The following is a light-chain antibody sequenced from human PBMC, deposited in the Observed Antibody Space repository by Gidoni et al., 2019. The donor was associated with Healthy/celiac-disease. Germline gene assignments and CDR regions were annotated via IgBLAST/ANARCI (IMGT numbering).Light chain of an antibody. Sequence: QPALTQPASVSGSPGQSITISCTGTSSDVGGYNYVSWYQQHPGKAPKLMIYEVSNRPSGVSNRFSGSKSGNTASLTISGLQAEAEADYYCSSYTSSSTLVFGGGTKLTVL. J-gene: IGLJ2*01. CDR1: SSDVGGYNY. V-gene: IGLV2-14*01. CDR3: SSYTSSSTLV. CDR2: EVS.